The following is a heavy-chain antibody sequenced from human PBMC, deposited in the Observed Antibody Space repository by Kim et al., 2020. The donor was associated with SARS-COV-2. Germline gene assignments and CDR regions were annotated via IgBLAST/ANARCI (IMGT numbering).Heavy chain of an antibody. CDR2: IIPIFGTA. D-gene: IGHD5-18*01. CDR3: ARGYSYANDAFDI. Sequence: SVKVSCKASGGTFSSYAISWVRQAPGQGLEWMGGIIPIFGTANYAQKFQGRATITADESTSTAYMELSSLRSEDTAVYYCARGYSYANDAFDIWGQGTMVTVSS. V-gene: IGHV1-69*13. J-gene: IGHJ3*02. CDR1: GGTFSSYA.